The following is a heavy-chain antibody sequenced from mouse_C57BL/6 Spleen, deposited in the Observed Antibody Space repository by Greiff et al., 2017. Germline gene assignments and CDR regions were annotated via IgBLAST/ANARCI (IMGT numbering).Heavy chain of an antibody. CDR3: ASEVLYDGYPYYAMDY. Sequence: QVQLQQPGAELVKPGASVKLSCKASGYTFTSYWMHWVKQRPGRGLEWIGRIDPNSGGTKYNEKFKSKATLTVDKPSSTAYMQLSSLTSEDSAVYYGASEVLYDGYPYYAMDYWGQGTSVTVSS. CDR1: GYTFTSYW. CDR2: IDPNSGGT. V-gene: IGHV1-72*01. D-gene: IGHD2-3*01. J-gene: IGHJ4*01.